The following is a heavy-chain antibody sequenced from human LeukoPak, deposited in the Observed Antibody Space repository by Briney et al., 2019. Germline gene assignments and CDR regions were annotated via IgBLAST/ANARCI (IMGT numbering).Heavy chain of an antibody. D-gene: IGHD3-22*01. CDR2: IKEDGSEK. V-gene: IGHV3-7*01. CDR1: GFTFSKYW. Sequence: GGSLRLPCAASGFTFSKYWMSWVRQAPGKGLECVANIKEDGSEKDYVDSVKGRFTISRDNAKNSLYLQMNTLRAEDTAVYYCVRGWLLDWGQGTLVTVSS. J-gene: IGHJ4*02. CDR3: VRGWLLD.